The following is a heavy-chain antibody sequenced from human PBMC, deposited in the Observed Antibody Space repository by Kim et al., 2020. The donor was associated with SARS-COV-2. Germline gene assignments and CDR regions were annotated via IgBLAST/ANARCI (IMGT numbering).Heavy chain of an antibody. CDR3: ATSVTYSSSLPLYYYYYY. CDR1: GYTFTSYA. J-gene: IGHJ6*01. D-gene: IGHD6-6*01. CDR2: INTNIVNP. V-gene: IGHV7-4-1*02. Sequence: ASVKVSCKASGYTFTSYAMIWVRQAPGQGLEWMGWINTNIVNPTYAQGFTARFVFSLVTSVSTAHLLIRSLKSEDSAVYYCATSVTYSSSLPLYYYYYY.